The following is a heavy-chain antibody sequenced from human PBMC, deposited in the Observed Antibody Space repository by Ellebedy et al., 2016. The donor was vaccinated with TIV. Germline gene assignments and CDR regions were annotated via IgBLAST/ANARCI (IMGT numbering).Heavy chain of an antibody. V-gene: IGHV4-39*01. CDR1: RVSITDPTYY. CDR3: ARHLRYSDWRILDL. Sequence: MPSETLSLTCTVSRVSITDPTYYWAWLRQPPGKGLDWLGTIFHRGTTYQSPALSSRGSMSVGTSRNQFSLDLKSVTAADTAVYYCARHLRYSDWRILDLWGPGILVAVSS. CDR2: IFHRGTT. J-gene: IGHJ5*02. D-gene: IGHD3-9*01.